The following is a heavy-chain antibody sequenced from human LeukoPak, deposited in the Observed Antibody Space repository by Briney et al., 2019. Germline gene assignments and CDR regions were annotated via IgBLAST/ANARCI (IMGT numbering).Heavy chain of an antibody. CDR2: INPSGGST. V-gene: IGHV1-46*01. CDR3: ARDGWSEMGTILREVVSDY. Sequence: ASVKVSCKASRYTFAGYYMHWVRQAPGQGLEWMGIINPSGGSTSYAQKFQGRVTMTRDTSTSTLYMELSSLRPEDTAVYYCARDGWSEMGTILREVVSDYWGQGTLVTVSS. D-gene: IGHD5-24*01. CDR1: RYTFAGYY. J-gene: IGHJ4*02.